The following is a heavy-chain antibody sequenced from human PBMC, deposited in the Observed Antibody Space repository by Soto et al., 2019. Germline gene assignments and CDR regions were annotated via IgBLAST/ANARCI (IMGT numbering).Heavy chain of an antibody. J-gene: IGHJ6*02. V-gene: IGHV1-46*01. CDR1: GYTFTSYY. Sequence: QVQLVQSGAEVKKPGASVKVSCKASGYTFTSYYMHWVRQAPGQGLEWMGRINPSGGSTSYAQKFQGRVTMTRDTSKSTVYMELSSLRSEDTAVYYCAREEDSTKGMDVWGQGTTVTVSS. CDR2: INPSGGST. CDR3: AREEDSTKGMDV. D-gene: IGHD6-13*01.